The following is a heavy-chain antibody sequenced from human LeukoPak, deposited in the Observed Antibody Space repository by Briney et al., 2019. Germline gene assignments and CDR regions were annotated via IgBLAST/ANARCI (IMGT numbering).Heavy chain of an antibody. J-gene: IGHJ4*02. CDR2: ISSSSYI. CDR3: ATMGDGYNSPIDY. D-gene: IGHD5-24*01. Sequence: PGGSLRLSCAASGFTFSSYTMNWVRQAPGKGLEWVSSISSSSYIYYADSLKGRFTISRDNAKNSLYLQMNSLRAEDTAVYFCATMGDGYNSPIDYWGQGTLVTVSS. V-gene: IGHV3-21*01. CDR1: GFTFSSYT.